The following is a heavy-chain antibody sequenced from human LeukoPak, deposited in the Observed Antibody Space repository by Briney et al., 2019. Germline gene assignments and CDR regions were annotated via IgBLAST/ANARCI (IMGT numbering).Heavy chain of an antibody. CDR1: GGSISSSGFY. Sequence: PSETLSLTCTVSGGSISSSGFYWGWIRQPPGKGLEWIGTIYYSGSTYYKPSLKSRVTISVDTSKNQFSLKLSSVTAADTAVYYCARGPRVFPWYFDLWGRGTLVTVSS. J-gene: IGHJ2*01. CDR3: ARGPRVFPWYFDL. D-gene: IGHD2-21*01. CDR2: IYYSGST. V-gene: IGHV4-39*07.